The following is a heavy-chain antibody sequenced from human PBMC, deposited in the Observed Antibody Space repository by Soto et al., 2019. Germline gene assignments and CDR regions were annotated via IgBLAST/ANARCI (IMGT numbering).Heavy chain of an antibody. J-gene: IGHJ4*02. D-gene: IGHD5-12*01. CDR2: IYYSGST. CDR1: GGSISSSSYY. V-gene: IGHV4-39*01. CDR3: ARHEDGYNFYFDY. Sequence: SETLSLTCTVSGGSISSSSYYWGWIRQPPGKGLEWIGSIYYSGSTYYNPSLKSRVTISVDTSKNQFSLKLSSVTAADTAVYYCARHEDGYNFYFDYWGQGTLVTVS.